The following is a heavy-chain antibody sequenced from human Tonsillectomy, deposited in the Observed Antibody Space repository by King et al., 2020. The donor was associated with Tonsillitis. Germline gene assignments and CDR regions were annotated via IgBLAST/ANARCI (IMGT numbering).Heavy chain of an antibody. Sequence: TLKESGPTLIKPTHTLTLTCTFSGFSLSASGVSVGWFRQPPGKALEWLALIYWDGDMRLRPSLKSRLTVTSDTSKPQVFLTMTNMDPVDTATHFCAYSKQDPYCGGDCYPVDAYAIWGQGTMVTVSS. V-gene: IGHV2-5*02. D-gene: IGHD2-21*02. CDR3: AYSKQDPYCGGDCYPVDAYAI. CDR2: IYWDGDM. J-gene: IGHJ3*02. CDR1: GFSLSASGVS.